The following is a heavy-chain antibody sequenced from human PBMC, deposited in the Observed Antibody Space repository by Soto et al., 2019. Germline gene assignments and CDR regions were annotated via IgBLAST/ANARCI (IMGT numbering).Heavy chain of an antibody. CDR3: ATHYYGDYYYYYGMDV. CDR1: GFPFSSYG. J-gene: IGHJ6*02. V-gene: IGHV3-33*01. D-gene: IGHD4-17*01. Sequence: QVQLVESGGGVVQPGRSLRLSCAASGFPFSSYGMHWVRQAPGKGLEWVAVIWYDGSNKYYADSVKGRFTISRDNSKNTLYLQMNSLRAEDTAVYYCATHYYGDYYYYYGMDVWGQGTTVTVSS. CDR2: IWYDGSNK.